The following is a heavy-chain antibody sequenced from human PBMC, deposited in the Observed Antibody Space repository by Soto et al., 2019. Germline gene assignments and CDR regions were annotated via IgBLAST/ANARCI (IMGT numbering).Heavy chain of an antibody. D-gene: IGHD6-19*01. CDR2: ISYDGRNK. CDR1: GFTFSSYG. J-gene: IGHJ5*02. V-gene: IGHV3-30*03. Sequence: GGSLRLSCAASGFTFSSYGMDWVRQAPGKGLEWVSFISYDGRNKDYADSVKGRFTISRDNSKNTLYLQMNSLRTEDTAIYYLGRDQAPTGWFKWWWLDPGGQGALHTASS. CDR3: GRDQAPTGWFKWWWLDP.